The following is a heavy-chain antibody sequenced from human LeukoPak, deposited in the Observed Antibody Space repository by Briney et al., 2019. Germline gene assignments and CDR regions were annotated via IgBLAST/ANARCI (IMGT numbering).Heavy chain of an antibody. CDR3: ARRGSSLSGLDY. CDR1: GGSISSYY. D-gene: IGHD6-6*01. J-gene: IGHJ4*02. Sequence: PSETLSLTCTVSGGSISSYYWSWIRQPPGKGLEWIGYIYYSGSTNYNPSLKSRVTISVDTSKNQFSLKLSSVTAADTAVYYCARRGSSLSGLDYWGQGTLVTVSS. V-gene: IGHV4-59*08. CDR2: IYYSGST.